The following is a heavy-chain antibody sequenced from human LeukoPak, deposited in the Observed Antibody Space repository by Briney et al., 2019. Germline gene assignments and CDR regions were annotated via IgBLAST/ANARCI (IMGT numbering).Heavy chain of an antibody. CDR1: GGAISSYD. J-gene: IGHJ2*01. D-gene: IGHD4-11*01. CDR3: ARDGMTNPWYFDL. CDR2: IYYSGST. Sequence: SETLSLTCTVSGGAISSYDWSWIRQPPGKGLDWIGYIYYSGSTNYNPSLKSRVTISVDTSKNQFSLKLSSVTAADTAVYYCARDGMTNPWYFDLWGRGTLVTVSS. V-gene: IGHV4-59*01.